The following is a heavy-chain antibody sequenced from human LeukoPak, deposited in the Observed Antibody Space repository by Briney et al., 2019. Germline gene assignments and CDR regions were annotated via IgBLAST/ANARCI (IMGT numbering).Heavy chain of an antibody. D-gene: IGHD3-10*01. J-gene: IGHJ4*02. CDR3: ARRYYGSGIDY. Sequence: SETLSLTCTVSGGSISSYYWSWIRQPPGKGLEWIGYIYYSGSTNYNPSLKSRVTISVDTSKNQFSLKLSSVTAADTAVYYCARRYYGSGIDYWGQGTLVTVPS. CDR2: IYYSGST. V-gene: IGHV4-59*08. CDR1: GGSISSYY.